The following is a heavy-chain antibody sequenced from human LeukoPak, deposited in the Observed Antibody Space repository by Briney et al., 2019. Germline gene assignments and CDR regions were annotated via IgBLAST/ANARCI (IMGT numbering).Heavy chain of an antibody. CDR3: ARDKYGDYAFDS. CDR1: GFTFNTYT. J-gene: IGHJ4*02. D-gene: IGHD4-17*01. Sequence: GGSLRLSCAASGFTFNTYTMNWVRQAPGKGLEWVSSISSSSSYTYYADSVKGRFTISRDSAKNSLYLQMNSPRAEDTAVYYCARDKYGDYAFDSWGQGTLVTVSS. V-gene: IGHV3-21*01. CDR2: ISSSSSYT.